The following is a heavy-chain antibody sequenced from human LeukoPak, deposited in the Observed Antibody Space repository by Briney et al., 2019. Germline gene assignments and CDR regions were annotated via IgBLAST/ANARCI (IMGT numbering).Heavy chain of an antibody. V-gene: IGHV1-69*05. CDR3: ARVGVLRYFDWLGGDI. CDR1: GGTFSSYA. CDR2: IIPIFGTA. D-gene: IGHD3-9*01. J-gene: IGHJ3*02. Sequence: ASVKVSCKASGGTFSSYAISWVRQAPGQGLEWMGGIIPIFGTANYAQKFQGRVTMTRNTSISTAYMELSSLRSEDTAVYYCARVGVLRYFDWLGGDIWGQGTMVTVSS.